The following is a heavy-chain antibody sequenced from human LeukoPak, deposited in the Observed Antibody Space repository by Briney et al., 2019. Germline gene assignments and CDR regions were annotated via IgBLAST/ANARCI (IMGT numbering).Heavy chain of an antibody. CDR3: ARRGVYCRSTSCYYFDY. CDR1: GYSFTSYW. D-gene: IGHD2-2*01. CDR2: IYPGDSDT. J-gene: IGHJ4*02. V-gene: IGHV5-51*01. Sequence: GESLKISCKGSGYSFTSYWIGWVRQMPGKGLEWMGIIYPGDSDTRYSPSFQGQVTISVDKSISTAYLQWSSLKASDTAMYYCARRGVYCRSTSCYYFDYWGQGTLVTVSS.